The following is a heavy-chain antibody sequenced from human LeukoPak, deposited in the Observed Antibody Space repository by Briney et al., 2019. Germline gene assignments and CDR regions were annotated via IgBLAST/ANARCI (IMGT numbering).Heavy chain of an antibody. CDR3: AGARGWEFSS. V-gene: IGHV3-7*01. J-gene: IGHJ5*02. Sequence: GGSVRLSCAASGFTFSSYWMGWVRQAPGMGLEWVATIKQDGSEKYYLDSVKGRFTISRDNAKNSLFLQMNSLRAEDTAVYYCAGARGWEFSSWGQGTLVTVSS. CDR1: GFTFSSYW. D-gene: IGHD1-26*01. CDR2: IKQDGSEK.